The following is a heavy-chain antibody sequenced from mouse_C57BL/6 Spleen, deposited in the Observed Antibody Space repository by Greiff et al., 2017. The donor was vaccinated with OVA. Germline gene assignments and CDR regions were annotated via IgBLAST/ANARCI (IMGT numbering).Heavy chain of an antibody. CDR1: GYSFTGYY. Sequence: EVQLQQSGPELVKPGASVKISCKASGYSFTGYYMHWVKHRPEQSLEWIGVINPSTGGTTSNQKFKAKATLTVDKSSSTAYMQLTRLTSADSAVYYSARWVRYDAMDDWGKGTSVTVSS. J-gene: IGHJ4*01. V-gene: IGHV1-42*01. CDR3: ARWVRYDAMDD. D-gene: IGHD2-14*01. CDR2: INPSTGGT.